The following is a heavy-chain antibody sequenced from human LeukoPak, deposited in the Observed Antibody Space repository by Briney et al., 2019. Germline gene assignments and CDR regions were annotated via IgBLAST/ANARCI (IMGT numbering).Heavy chain of an antibody. CDR1: GYTFTSYG. Sequence: GASVKVSCKASGYTFTSYGISWVRQAPGQGREGMGWISAYNGNTNYAQKLQGRVTMTTDTSTSTAYMELRSLRSDDTAVYYCAREFSDGDQGWFDPWGQGTLVTVSS. J-gene: IGHJ5*02. D-gene: IGHD4-17*01. CDR2: ISAYNGNT. CDR3: AREFSDGDQGWFDP. V-gene: IGHV1-18*01.